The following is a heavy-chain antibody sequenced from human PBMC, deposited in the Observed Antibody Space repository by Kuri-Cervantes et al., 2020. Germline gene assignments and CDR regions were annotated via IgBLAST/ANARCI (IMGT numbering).Heavy chain of an antibody. V-gene: IGHV4-59*01. CDR1: GGSISSYY. CDR3: ARVEPDYVWGSYRHSFDY. CDR2: IYYSGST. Sequence: SETLSLTCTVSGGSISSYYWSWIRQPPGKELEWIGYIYYSGSTNYNPSLKSRVTISVDTSKNQFSLKLSSVTAADTAVYYCARVEPDYVWGSYRHSFDYWGQGTLVTVSS. D-gene: IGHD3-16*02. J-gene: IGHJ4*02.